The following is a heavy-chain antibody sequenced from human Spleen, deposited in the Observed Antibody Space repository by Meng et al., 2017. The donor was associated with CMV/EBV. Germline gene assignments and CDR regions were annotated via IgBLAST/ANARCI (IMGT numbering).Heavy chain of an antibody. CDR3: ARDRLGIHDY. CDR1: GFTFSSYW. Sequence: GGSLRLSCAASGFTFSSYWMSWVRQAPGKGLEWVANIKQDGSEKYYADSLKGRFTISRDNAKKSLYLQMNSLRAEDTAAYYCARDRLGIHDYWGQGTLVTVSS. J-gene: IGHJ4*02. CDR2: IKQDGSEK. V-gene: IGHV3-7*01. D-gene: IGHD6-19*01.